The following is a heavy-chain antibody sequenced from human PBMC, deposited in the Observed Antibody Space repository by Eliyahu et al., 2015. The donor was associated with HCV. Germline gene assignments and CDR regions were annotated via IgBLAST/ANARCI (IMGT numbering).Heavy chain of an antibody. CDR2: XHYSGST. CDR3: ASGGGGIAVAGTGGWFDP. V-gene: IGHV4-59*01. CDR1: GGSITTYX. D-gene: IGHD6-19*01. J-gene: IGHJ5*02. Sequence: QVQLQESGPGLVKPXETLTLTXTXSGGSITTYXWSWIRQSPGKGLEWIGYXHYSGSTNHNPPLKSRVTISVDTSKNQXSLNLTSVTAADTAVYYCASGGGGIAVAGTGGWFDPWGQGTLVTVSS.